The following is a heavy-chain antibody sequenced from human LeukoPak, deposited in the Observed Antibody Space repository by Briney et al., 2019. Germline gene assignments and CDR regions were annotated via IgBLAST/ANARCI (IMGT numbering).Heavy chain of an antibody. CDR1: GFTFSSYA. V-gene: IGHV3-23*01. Sequence: GGSLRLSCAASGFTFSSYAMSWVRQAPGKGLEWVSGISGSGGSIYYADSVKGRFTISRDNSKNTLYLQVNSLRAEDTAVYYCAKGHQDYYDSSGYFFFDYWGQGTLGTVSS. CDR3: AKGHQDYYDSSGYFFFDY. D-gene: IGHD3-22*01. J-gene: IGHJ4*02. CDR2: ISGSGGSI.